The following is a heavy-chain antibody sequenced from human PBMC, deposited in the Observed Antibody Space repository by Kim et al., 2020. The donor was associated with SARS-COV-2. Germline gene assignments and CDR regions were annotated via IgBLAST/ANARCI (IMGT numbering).Heavy chain of an antibody. D-gene: IGHD2-2*01. V-gene: IGHV1-69*13. Sequence: SVKVSCKASRGTFSSYAISWVRQAPGQGLEWMGGIIPSFGTAHYAQKLQGRVTITADEPTSTAYMELSSLRSEDTAVYYCARERALGYCSSTSCYADYYYYGMDVWGQGTTVTVSS. CDR3: ARERALGYCSSTSCYADYYYYGMDV. J-gene: IGHJ6*02. CDR2: IIPSFGTA. CDR1: RGTFSSYA.